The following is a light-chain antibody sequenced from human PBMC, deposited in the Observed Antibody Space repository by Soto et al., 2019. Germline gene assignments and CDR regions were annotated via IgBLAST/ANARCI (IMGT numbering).Light chain of an antibody. Sequence: QSALTQPASVSGSPGQSIAISCTGTSSDVVGYNYVSWYQQHPGKAPKLMIDDVTNRPSGVSTRFSGSKSGYTASLTISGLQAEYEADYYCSSYSTASAPSNVFGTGTKPTVL. CDR1: SSDVVGYNY. CDR3: SSYSTASAPSNV. J-gene: IGLJ1*01. CDR2: DVT. V-gene: IGLV2-14*01.